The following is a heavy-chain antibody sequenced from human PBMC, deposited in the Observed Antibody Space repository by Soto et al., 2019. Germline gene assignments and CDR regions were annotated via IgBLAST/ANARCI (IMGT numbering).Heavy chain of an antibody. CDR2: ITAYNGNT. Sequence: QVQLEQSGGDVKKPGSSLKVSCKASGYTFINHGIAWVRQAPGQGLEWMGWITAYNGNTNYAQKFRGRVTMTTDPSTTTAYTELSRPTSDDAAVYYCYRDSYYYCSYLGQGSRVTVSS. V-gene: IGHV1-18*01. CDR3: YRDSYYYCSY. D-gene: IGHD2-21*02. CDR1: GYTFINHG. J-gene: IGHJ4*02.